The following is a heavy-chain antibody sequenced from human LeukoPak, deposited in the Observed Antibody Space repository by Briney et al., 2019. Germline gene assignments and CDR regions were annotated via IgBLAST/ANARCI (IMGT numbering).Heavy chain of an antibody. CDR3: ARAENIWFGESYRTGDY. J-gene: IGHJ4*02. D-gene: IGHD3-10*01. CDR1: GFTVSSNY. V-gene: IGHV3-66*01. CDR2: IYSGGST. Sequence: GGSLRLSCAASGFTVSSNYMSWVRQAPGKGLEWVSVIYSGGSTYYADSVKGRFTISRDNSKNTLYLQMNSLRAEDTAVYYCARAENIWFGESYRTGDYWGQATLVTVSS.